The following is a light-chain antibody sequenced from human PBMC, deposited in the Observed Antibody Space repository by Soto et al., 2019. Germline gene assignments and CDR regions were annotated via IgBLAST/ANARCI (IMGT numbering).Light chain of an antibody. CDR3: LQYNDWVPT. CDR2: TAS. Sequence: EIVMTQSPATLSVSPGERPTRSGRASQNVRSNVAWYQQKRGHPPRLVIYTASTRAPGVASTFSGSGSGSEFPLTITSLQSDDFAVYSCLQYNDWVPTLGLGTKV. J-gene: IGKJ1*01. V-gene: IGKV3-15*01. CDR1: QNVRSN.